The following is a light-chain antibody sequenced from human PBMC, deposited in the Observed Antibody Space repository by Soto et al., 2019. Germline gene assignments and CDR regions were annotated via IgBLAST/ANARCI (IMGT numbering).Light chain of an antibody. Sequence: QAVLTQPASVSGSPGQAINISCTGTSSDIGRYNYVAWYQQFPGKTPKLIIYEVRNRPSGVSLRCSVSKAGNTASLTISGLQAADDADYYSIFYSGTDTPYVFGTRTNVTV. CDR3: IFYSGTDTPYV. CDR1: SSDIGRYNY. CDR2: EVR. J-gene: IGLJ1*01. V-gene: IGLV2-14*01.